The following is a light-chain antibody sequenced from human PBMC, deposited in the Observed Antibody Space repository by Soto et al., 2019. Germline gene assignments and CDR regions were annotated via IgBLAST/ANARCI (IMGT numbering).Light chain of an antibody. CDR3: GSWDSSLSAYV. CDR2: GNS. CDR1: SSNIGAGYD. V-gene: IGLV1-40*01. J-gene: IGLJ1*01. Sequence: QSVLTQPPSVSGAPGQRVTISCTGSSSNIGAGYDVHWYQQLPGTAPKLLIYGNSKRPSGIPDRFSGSKSGTSATLGITGFQTGDEADYYCGSWDSSLSAYVFGTGTKVTV.